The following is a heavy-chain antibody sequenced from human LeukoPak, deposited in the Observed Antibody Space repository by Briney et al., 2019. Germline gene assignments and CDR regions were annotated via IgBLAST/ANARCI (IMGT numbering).Heavy chain of an antibody. CDR2: ISPYNGNT. CDR1: GYTFTKYG. J-gene: IGHJ4*02. D-gene: IGHD6-19*01. Sequence: ASVKVSCKTSGYTFTKYGISWVRQAPGQGLEWMGWISPYNGNTKYAQNFQGRVTMTTDTSTTTAYMELRSLRSDDTAVYYCARDLPAGSILWGQGTLVTVSS. V-gene: IGHV1-18*01. CDR3: ARDLPAGSIL.